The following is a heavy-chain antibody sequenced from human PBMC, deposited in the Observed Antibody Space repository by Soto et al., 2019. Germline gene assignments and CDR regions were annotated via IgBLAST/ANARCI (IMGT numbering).Heavy chain of an antibody. D-gene: IGHD4-17*01. CDR1: GFTVSSNR. Sequence: PGGSLRLSCAASGFTVSSNRMSWVRQVPGKGLEWISVIHHGGNADYADSVKGRFIISRDNSMNTLFLQMNSLRAEDTAVYHCARIDYGDDYWGQGTLVTVSS. CDR3: ARIDYGDDY. V-gene: IGHV3-66*01. J-gene: IGHJ4*02. CDR2: IHHGGNA.